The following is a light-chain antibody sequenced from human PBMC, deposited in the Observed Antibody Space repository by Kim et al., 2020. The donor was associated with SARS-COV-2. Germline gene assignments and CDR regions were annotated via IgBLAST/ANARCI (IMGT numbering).Light chain of an antibody. V-gene: IGKV1-12*01. CDR3: QQANSFPYT. CDR1: QGIGSS. J-gene: IGKJ2*01. Sequence: DIQMTQSPSSVSASVGDRVTITCRASQGIGSSLAWYQQKPGKAPKLLIYASSSLQSGVPSRFSGSGSETDFTFTISRLQPEDFATYYCQQANSFPYTFGQGTKLEI. CDR2: ASS.